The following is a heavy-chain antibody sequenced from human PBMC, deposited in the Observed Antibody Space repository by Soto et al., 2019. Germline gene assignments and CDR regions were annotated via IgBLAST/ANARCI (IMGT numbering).Heavy chain of an antibody. CDR2: VKGANGDT. J-gene: IGHJ6*03. Sequence: QVPLVQSGAEVKKPGASVKISCKASGYTFTTYAMHWVRQAPGQRLEWMGWVKGANGDTKYSQTLEGSDIITRDTSASTGYMELSSLRSEDTAVYYCARGPPLRRLNFYYYYYMNVWGKGTTVTVSS. CDR1: GYTFTTYA. V-gene: IGHV1-3*01. CDR3: ARGPPLRRLNFYYYYYMNV. D-gene: IGHD2-8*01.